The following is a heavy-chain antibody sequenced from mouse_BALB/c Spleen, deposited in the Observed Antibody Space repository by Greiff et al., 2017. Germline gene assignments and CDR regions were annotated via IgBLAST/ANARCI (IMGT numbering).Heavy chain of an antibody. CDR2: IYPGSGST. J-gene: IGHJ2*01. D-gene: IGHD2-4*01. CDR3: TRSLYYDYDAYYFDY. Sequence: LQQPGSELVRPGASVKLSCKASGYTFTSYWMHWVKQRHGQGLEWIGNIYPGSGSTNYDEKFKSKGTLTVDTSSSTAYMHLSSPTSEDSAVYYCTRSLYYDYDAYYFDYWGQGTTLTVSS. CDR1: GYTFTSYW. V-gene: IGHV1S22*01.